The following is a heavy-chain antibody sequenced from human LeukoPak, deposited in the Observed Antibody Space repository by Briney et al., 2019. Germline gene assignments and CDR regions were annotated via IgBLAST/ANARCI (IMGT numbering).Heavy chain of an antibody. V-gene: IGHV4-4*07. D-gene: IGHD3-22*01. CDR3: ARDLMAMIDV. CDR2: ISEDGST. Sequence: SETLSLICTVSGVSISNYDWSWIRQTAGKGLEWIGRISEDGSTIHNPSLKSRVTMSVDTSKNQLSLKLSSVTAADTAMYFCARDLMAMIDVWGKGTTVTVSS. J-gene: IGHJ6*04. CDR1: GVSISNYD.